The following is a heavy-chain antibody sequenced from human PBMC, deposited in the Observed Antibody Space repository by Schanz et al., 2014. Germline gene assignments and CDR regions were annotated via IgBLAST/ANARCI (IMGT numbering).Heavy chain of an antibody. CDR1: GYTFTSYS. CDR3: ARDRLECGAECYSVEVFEI. V-gene: IGHV1-69*09. CDR2: IIPSLGLA. Sequence: QVQLVQSGAEVKKPGASVKVSCKASGYTFTSYSMHWVRQAPGQGLEWMGRIIPSLGLAKYEQKFQDKVTITADTSATTAYMELSGLRSEDTAVYYCARDRLECGAECYSVEVFEIWGQGTLVIVSS. J-gene: IGHJ4*02. D-gene: IGHD2-21*01.